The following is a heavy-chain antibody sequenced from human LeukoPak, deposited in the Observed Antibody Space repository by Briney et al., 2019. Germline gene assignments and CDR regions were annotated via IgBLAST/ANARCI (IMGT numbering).Heavy chain of an antibody. Sequence: GRSLRLSCAASGFTFSSYGMHWVRQAPGKGLEWVAVIWYDGSNKYYADSVKGRFTISRDNSKNTLYLQMNSLRAEDTAVYYCARDGDAFDIWGQGTMVTVSS. CDR2: IWYDGSNK. CDR3: ARDGDAFDI. V-gene: IGHV3-33*01. CDR1: GFTFSSYG. J-gene: IGHJ3*02.